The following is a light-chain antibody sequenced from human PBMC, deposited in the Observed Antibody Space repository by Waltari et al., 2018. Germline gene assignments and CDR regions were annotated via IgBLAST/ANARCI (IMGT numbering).Light chain of an antibody. CDR3: SSHTSTVPHV. Sequence: QSALTQPASVSGSPGQSVSIPCTGTSNDVGGYGYFSWYQPFPGKAPKLMIYEVSYRPSGVSSRFSGSKSGNTASLTISGLQAEDEAVYYCSSHTSTVPHVFGTGTKVTVV. CDR1: SNDVGGYGY. J-gene: IGLJ1*01. V-gene: IGLV2-14*01. CDR2: EVS.